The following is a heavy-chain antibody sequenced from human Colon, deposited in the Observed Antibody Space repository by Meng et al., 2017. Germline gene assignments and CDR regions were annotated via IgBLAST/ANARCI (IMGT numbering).Heavy chain of an antibody. D-gene: IGHD6-19*01. Sequence: GESLKISCKGSGYSFTSYWLGWVRQMPGKGLEWMGIIYPGDSDTRYSPSFQGHVPISADKSISTAYLQWSSLKAADTAMYYCARVGEGSSGWYYDFDIWGQGTMVTVSS. CDR3: ARVGEGSSGWYYDFDI. J-gene: IGHJ3*02. CDR1: GYSFTSYW. CDR2: IYPGDSDT. V-gene: IGHV5-51*01.